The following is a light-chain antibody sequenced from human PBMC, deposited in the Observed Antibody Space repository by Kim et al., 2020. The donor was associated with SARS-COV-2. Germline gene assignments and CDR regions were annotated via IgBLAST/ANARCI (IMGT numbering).Light chain of an antibody. CDR1: QDISRY. Sequence: DIQMTQSPSSLSASVGDRVTITCRASQDISRYLNWYQQKQGKAPKLLIYTASSLQSGVPSRFTGSGSETDFTLTISSLQPEDFATYYCQQTYSASRTFGQGTKVDIK. CDR3: QQTYSASRT. CDR2: TAS. J-gene: IGKJ1*01. V-gene: IGKV1-39*01.